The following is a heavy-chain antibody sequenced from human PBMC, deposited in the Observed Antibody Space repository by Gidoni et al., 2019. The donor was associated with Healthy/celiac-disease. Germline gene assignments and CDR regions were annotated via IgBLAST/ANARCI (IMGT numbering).Heavy chain of an antibody. D-gene: IGHD3-16*01. J-gene: IGHJ6*02. CDR2: ISGSGGST. CDR3: ARWASGYYYYGMDV. V-gene: IGHV3-23*01. Sequence: WVSAISGSGGSTCYADSVKGRFTISRDNSKNSLYLHMNSLRAVYTAVYYCARWASGYYYYGMDVWGQGTTVTVSS.